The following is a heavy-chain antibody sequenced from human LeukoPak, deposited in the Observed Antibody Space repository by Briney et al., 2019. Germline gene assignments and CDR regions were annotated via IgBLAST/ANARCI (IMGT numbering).Heavy chain of an antibody. CDR3: ARDSLDI. J-gene: IGHJ3*02. CDR1: GFTFSSYG. Sequence: PGRSLRLSCAASGFTFSSYGMHWVRQAPGKGLEWVAVISYDGSNKYYADSVKGRFTISRDNAKNSLYLQMDSLRAEDTAVYYCARDSLDIWGQGTMVTVSS. CDR2: ISYDGSNK. V-gene: IGHV3-30*03.